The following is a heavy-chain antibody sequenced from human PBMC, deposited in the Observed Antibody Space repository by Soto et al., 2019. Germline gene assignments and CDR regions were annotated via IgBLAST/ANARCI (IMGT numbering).Heavy chain of an antibody. V-gene: IGHV1-69*02. CDR3: ATGAFGGRQQLVRDAFDF. CDR1: GGTFDSHT. CDR2: IAPIFDIS. J-gene: IGHJ3*01. Sequence: QVQLVQSGAEVKKPGSSVRVSCKASGGTFDSHTISWVRQAPGQGLEWVGRIAPIFDISKYAPKFQGRVTITADKSTSTAYMDLSGLTSEDTAVYYCATGAFGGRQQLVRDAFDFWGQGTMVTVSS. D-gene: IGHD3-16*01.